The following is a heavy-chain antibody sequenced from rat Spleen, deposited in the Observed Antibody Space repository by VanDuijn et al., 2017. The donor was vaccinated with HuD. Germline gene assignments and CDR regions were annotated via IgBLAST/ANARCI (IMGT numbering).Heavy chain of an antibody. CDR1: GFTFSDYN. D-gene: IGHD1-2*01. CDR2: IIYDGIRT. CDR3: ATHGTMAARSGYYFDY. Sequence: EVQLVESGGGLVQPGRSLKLSCAASGFTFSDYNMAWVRQAPKKGLEWVATIIYDGIRTHYRDSVKGRFTISRDNAKSTLDLQMDSQMSEDTGTYYCATHGTMAARSGYYFDYWGQGVMVTVSS. V-gene: IGHV5S10*01. J-gene: IGHJ2*01.